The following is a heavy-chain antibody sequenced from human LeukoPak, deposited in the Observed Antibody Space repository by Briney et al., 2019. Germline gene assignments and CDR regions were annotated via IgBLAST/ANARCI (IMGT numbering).Heavy chain of an antibody. CDR1: GFPFSSYA. CDR3: ARDQASVLVGAIGDLDY. D-gene: IGHD1-26*01. Sequence: KAGGSLRLSCAASGFPFSSYAMTWVRQAPGKGLEWVSSISSSSSYIYYADSVKGRFTISRDNAKNSLYLQMNSLRAEDTAVYYCARDQASVLVGAIGDLDYWGQGTLVTVSS. J-gene: IGHJ4*02. V-gene: IGHV3-21*01. CDR2: ISSSSSYI.